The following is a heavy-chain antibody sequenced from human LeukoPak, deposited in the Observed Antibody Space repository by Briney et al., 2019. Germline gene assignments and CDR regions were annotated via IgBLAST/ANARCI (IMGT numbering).Heavy chain of an antibody. V-gene: IGHV1-2*02. Sequence: ASVKVSCKASGYTITDYYIHWVRQASGQGLEWMGWINPNSGGTNYAQKFQGRVTMTSDTSISTAYMELSRLRSDDTALYYCTRGSYYDSSGYSGVRLFDYWGQGTPVTVPS. CDR2: INPNSGGT. D-gene: IGHD3-22*01. CDR1: GYTITDYY. J-gene: IGHJ4*02. CDR3: TRGSYYDSSGYSGVRLFDY.